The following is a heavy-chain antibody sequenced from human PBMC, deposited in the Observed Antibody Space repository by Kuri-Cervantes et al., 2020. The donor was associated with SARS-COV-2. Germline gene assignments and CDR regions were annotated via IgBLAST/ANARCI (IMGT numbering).Heavy chain of an antibody. D-gene: IGHD3-10*01. CDR1: GGSISSYY. CDR3: ARDGPPSYGSGSYPNWFDP. V-gene: IGHV4-4*07. CDR2: IYTSGST. Sequence: ESLKISCTVSGGSISSYYWSWIRQPAGKGLEWIGRIYTSGSTNYNPSLKSRVTMSVDTSKSQFSLKLSSVTAADTAVYYCARDGPPSYGSGSYPNWFDPWGQGTLVTVSS. J-gene: IGHJ5*02.